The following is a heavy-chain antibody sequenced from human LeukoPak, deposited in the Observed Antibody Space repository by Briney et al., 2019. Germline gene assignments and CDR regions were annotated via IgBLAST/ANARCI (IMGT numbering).Heavy chain of an antibody. CDR3: ARVTTIFGVVWLDAFDI. CDR1: GGSISSGDYY. V-gene: IGHV4-30-4*08. CDR2: IYYSGST. D-gene: IGHD3-3*01. Sequence: PSQTLSLTCTVSGGSISSGDYYWSWIRQPPGKGLEWIGYIYYSGSTYYNPSLKSRVTISVDTSKNQFSLKLSSVTAADTAVYYCARVTTIFGVVWLDAFDIWGQGTMVTVSS. J-gene: IGHJ3*02.